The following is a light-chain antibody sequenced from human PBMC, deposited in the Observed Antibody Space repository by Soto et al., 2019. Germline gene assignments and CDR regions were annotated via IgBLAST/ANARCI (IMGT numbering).Light chain of an antibody. J-gene: IGKJ1*01. CDR2: RTS. CDR1: QTIGTW. Sequence: DIQMTQSPSTLSASVGDRVTITCRASQTIGTWLAWYQQKPGKAPKLLISRTSTLESGVPSRFSGSGSGTEFTLTISSLHPDDFATYHCQQYNSFPGTFGQGTKLE. CDR3: QQYNSFPGT. V-gene: IGKV1-5*03.